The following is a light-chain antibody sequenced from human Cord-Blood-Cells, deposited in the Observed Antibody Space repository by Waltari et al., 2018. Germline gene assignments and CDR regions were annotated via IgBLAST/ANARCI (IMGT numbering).Light chain of an antibody. CDR1: SLRSYY. V-gene: IGLV3-19*01. CDR3: NSRDSSGTVV. CDR2: GKD. Sequence: SSELTQDPAVSVALGQTVRITCQGDSLRSYYASWYQQKPGQAPVLVIYGKDNRPSGFPDRFSSSSSGNTASLTITGAQAEDEADYYCNSRDSSGTVVFGGGTKLTVL. J-gene: IGLJ2*01.